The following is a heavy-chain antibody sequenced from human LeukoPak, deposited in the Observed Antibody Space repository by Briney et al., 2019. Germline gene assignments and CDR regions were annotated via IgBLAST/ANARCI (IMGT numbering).Heavy chain of an antibody. CDR3: ARDDFYYDSSGSIGY. Sequence: ASVKVSCKASGYTFTGYYMHWVRQAPGQGLEWMGRINPNSGGTNYAQKFQGRVSMTRDTSISTAYLELSRLRSDDTAVYYCARDDFYYDSSGSIGYWGQGTLVTVSS. CDR1: GYTFTGYY. V-gene: IGHV1-2*06. J-gene: IGHJ4*02. CDR2: INPNSGGT. D-gene: IGHD3-22*01.